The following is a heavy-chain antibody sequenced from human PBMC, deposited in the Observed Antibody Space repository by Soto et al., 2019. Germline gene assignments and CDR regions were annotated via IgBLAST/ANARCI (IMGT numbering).Heavy chain of an antibody. CDR1: GYTFTSYD. J-gene: IGHJ4*02. CDR2: MNPNSGNT. V-gene: IGHV1-8*01. D-gene: IGHD5-18*01. Sequence: ASVMLSCKSSGYTFTSYDINWVRHATGQGLEWMGWMNPNSGNTGYAQKFQGRVTMTRNTSISTAYMELSSLRSEDTAVYYCARSTFGIQLWLVYWGQGTLATVSS. CDR3: ARSTFGIQLWLVY.